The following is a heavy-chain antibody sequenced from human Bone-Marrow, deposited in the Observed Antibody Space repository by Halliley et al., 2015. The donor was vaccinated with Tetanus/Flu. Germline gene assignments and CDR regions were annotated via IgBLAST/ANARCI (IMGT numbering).Heavy chain of an antibody. Sequence: EGAATIRSSAGSTYYADSVKGRCPISRDNSKNPLYLQINNLKVEDTAIFYCAKISATTFGAIIWGQGAQVTVSS. V-gene: IGHV3-23*01. CDR2: IRSSAGST. D-gene: IGHD3-10*02. CDR3: AKISATTFGAII. J-gene: IGHJ4*02.